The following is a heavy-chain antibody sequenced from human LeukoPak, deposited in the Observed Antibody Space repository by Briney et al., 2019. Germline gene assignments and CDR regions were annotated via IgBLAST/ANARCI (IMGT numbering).Heavy chain of an antibody. CDR2: INHSGST. Sequence: PSETLSLTCAVYGGSFSGYYWSWIRQPPGKGLEWIGEINHSGSTNYNPSLKSRVTISVDTSKNQFSLKLSSVAAAGTAVYYCARGGSRSSGYFDYWGQGTLVTVSS. CDR1: GGSFSGYY. J-gene: IGHJ4*02. V-gene: IGHV4-34*01. CDR3: ARGGSRSSGYFDY. D-gene: IGHD6-19*01.